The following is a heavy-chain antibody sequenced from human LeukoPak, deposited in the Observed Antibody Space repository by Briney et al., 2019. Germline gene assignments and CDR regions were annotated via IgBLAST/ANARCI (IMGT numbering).Heavy chain of an antibody. J-gene: IGHJ4*02. D-gene: IGHD2-2*01. Sequence: GGSLRLSCAASGFTFSSYSMNWVRQAPGKGLEWVSYISSCSSTIYYADSVKGRFTISRDNAKNSLYLQMNSLRAEDTAVYYCAGLGCSSTTCSDYWGQETLVTVSS. CDR3: AGLGCSSTTCSDY. CDR2: ISSCSSTI. V-gene: IGHV3-48*01. CDR1: GFTFSSYS.